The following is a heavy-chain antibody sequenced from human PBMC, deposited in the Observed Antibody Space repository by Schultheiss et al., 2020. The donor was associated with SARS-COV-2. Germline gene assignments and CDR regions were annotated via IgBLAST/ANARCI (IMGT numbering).Heavy chain of an antibody. V-gene: IGHV3-7*01. CDR1: GFTFSSYW. CDR2: IKQDGSEK. D-gene: IGHD3-22*01. Sequence: GESLKISCAASGFTFSSYWMSWVRQAPGKGLEWVANIKQDGSEKYYVDSVKGRFTISRDNSKNTLYLQMGSLRAEDMAVYYCARGSAYDSSGYAFDIWGQGTMVTVSS. CDR3: ARGSAYDSSGYAFDI. J-gene: IGHJ3*02.